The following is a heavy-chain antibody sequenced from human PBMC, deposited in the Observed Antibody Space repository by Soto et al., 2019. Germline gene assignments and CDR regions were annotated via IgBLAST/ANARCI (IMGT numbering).Heavy chain of an antibody. D-gene: IGHD5-18*01. CDR2: ISSSSSTI. J-gene: IGHJ6*02. Sequence: GGSLRLSCAASGFTFSSYSMNWVRQAPGKGLEWVSYISSSSSTIYYADSVKGRFTISRDNAKNSLYLQMNSLRDEDTAVYYCAREDNGAYTAMADYYGMDVWGQRTTVTVSS. V-gene: IGHV3-48*02. CDR1: GFTFSSYS. CDR3: AREDNGAYTAMADYYGMDV.